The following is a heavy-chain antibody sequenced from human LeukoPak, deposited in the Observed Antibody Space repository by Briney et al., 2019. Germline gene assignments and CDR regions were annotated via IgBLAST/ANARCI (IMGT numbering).Heavy chain of an antibody. CDR3: AKAKTMTHDAFDI. CDR2: IWYDGSNK. Sequence: RAGGSLRLSCAASGFTFSSYGMHWVRQAPGKGLEWVAVIWYDGSNKYYADSVKGRFTISRDNSKNTLYLQMNSLRAEDTAVYYCAKAKTMTHDAFDIWGQGTMVTVSS. D-gene: IGHD3-22*01. CDR1: GFTFSSYG. J-gene: IGHJ3*02. V-gene: IGHV3-33*06.